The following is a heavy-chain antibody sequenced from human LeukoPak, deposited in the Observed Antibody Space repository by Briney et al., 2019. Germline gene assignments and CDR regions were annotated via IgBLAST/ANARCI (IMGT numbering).Heavy chain of an antibody. J-gene: IGHJ4*02. CDR3: ARGLPIPTSGWYDY. CDR1: GGAFRGYY. Sequence: PSETLSLTCAVYGGAFRGYYWSWVRQPPGKGLEWIGEINHSGSPKYNSSLKSRVTISDDTSKKQFSLNLRSVTAADTAVYYCARGLPIPTSGWYDYWGQGTLVTVSS. V-gene: IGHV4-34*01. D-gene: IGHD6-19*01. CDR2: INHSGSP.